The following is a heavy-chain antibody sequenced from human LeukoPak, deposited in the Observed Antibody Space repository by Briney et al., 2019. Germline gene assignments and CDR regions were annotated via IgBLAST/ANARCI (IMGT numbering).Heavy chain of an antibody. Sequence: GGSLRLSCAASGFTFSSYSMNWVRQAPGKGLEWVSSINNSSNYIYYADSVKGRFTIFRDNAKNSLYLQMNSLRAEDTAVYYCASGASRWSLDVSDIWGQGTMVTVSS. CDR3: ASGASRWSLDVSDI. D-gene: IGHD6-13*01. CDR2: INNSSNYI. CDR1: GFTFSSYS. V-gene: IGHV3-21*01. J-gene: IGHJ3*02.